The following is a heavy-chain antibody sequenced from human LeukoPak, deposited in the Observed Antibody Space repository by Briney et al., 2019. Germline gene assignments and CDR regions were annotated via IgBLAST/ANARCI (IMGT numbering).Heavy chain of an antibody. D-gene: IGHD3-22*01. CDR3: ARERTLFPGDSSGYFDY. CDR1: GGSFSGYY. Sequence: HPSETLSLTCAVYGGSFSGYYWSWLRQPPGKGLEWIGEINHSGSANYNPSLKSRVTISVDTSKNQFSLKLSSVTAADTAVYYCARERTLFPGDSSGYFDYWGQGTLVTVSS. V-gene: IGHV4-34*01. CDR2: INHSGSA. J-gene: IGHJ4*02.